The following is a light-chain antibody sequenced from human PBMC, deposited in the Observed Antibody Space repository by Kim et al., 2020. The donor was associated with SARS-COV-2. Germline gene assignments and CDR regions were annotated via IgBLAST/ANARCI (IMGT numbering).Light chain of an antibody. CDR1: NIGSNS. V-gene: IGLV3-21*03. Sequence: KTASIRCGGNNIGSNSLYSYHQQPAQAAALVVYDDSDRPSGIPQRFSGSNSGNTAALLISRVDPADEADYYCQVWDNNSDHLEVFGGGTQVTVL. CDR3: QVWDNNSDHLEV. CDR2: DDS. J-gene: IGLJ2*01.